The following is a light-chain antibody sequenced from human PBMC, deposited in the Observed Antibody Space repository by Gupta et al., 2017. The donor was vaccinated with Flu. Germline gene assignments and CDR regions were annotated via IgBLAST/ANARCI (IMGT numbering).Light chain of an antibody. J-gene: IGLJ1*01. CDR2: DVT. CDR3: SSYTSSSTFYV. V-gene: IGLV2-14*01. CDR1: SSDVGGSDY. Sequence: QSALTQPASVAGSPGQSITISCTGTSSDVGGSDYVSWYQQNPDKAPKLIIYDVTNRPSGVSSRFSGSKSGNTASPTISGLQAEDETDYYCSSYTSSSTFYVFGTGTKVTVL.